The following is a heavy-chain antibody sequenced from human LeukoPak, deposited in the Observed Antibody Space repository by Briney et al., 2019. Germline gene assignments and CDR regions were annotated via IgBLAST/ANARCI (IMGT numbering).Heavy chain of an antibody. CDR2: IIPIFGTA. D-gene: IGHD3-22*01. V-gene: IGHV1-18*01. Sequence: GSVKVSCKASGYTFTRYDINWVRQAPGQGLEWMGGIIPIFGTANYAQKLQGRVTMTTDTSTSTAYMELRSLRSDDTAVYYCARDIAYYYDSSGYHGWFDPWGQGTLVTVSS. J-gene: IGHJ5*02. CDR3: ARDIAYYYDSSGYHGWFDP. CDR1: GYTFTRYD.